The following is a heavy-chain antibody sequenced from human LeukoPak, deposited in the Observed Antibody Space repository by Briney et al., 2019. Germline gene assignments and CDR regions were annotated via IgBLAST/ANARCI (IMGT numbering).Heavy chain of an antibody. CDR3: ARQAIAAGPNSFDY. CDR1: GYSFTTYW. V-gene: IGHV5-51*01. CDR2: IYPGDADV. D-gene: IGHD6-13*01. Sequence: GASLKISCKASGYSFTTYWISWVRQMPGKGLEWMALIYPGDADVRYSLSFQGQVTISADTSISTAYLQWSSLKASDTAMYYCARQAIAAGPNSFDYWGQGTLVTVSS. J-gene: IGHJ4*02.